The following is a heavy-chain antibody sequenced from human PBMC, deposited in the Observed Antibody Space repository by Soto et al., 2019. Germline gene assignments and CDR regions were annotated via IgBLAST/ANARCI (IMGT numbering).Heavy chain of an antibody. CDR3: ARGSYCSGGSCYVYWFDP. CDR2: MNPNSGNT. J-gene: IGHJ5*02. D-gene: IGHD2-15*01. Sequence: ASVKVSCKASGYTFTSYDINWVRQATGQGLEWMGWMNPNSGNTGYAQKFQGRVTMTRNTSISTAYMELSSLRSEDTAVYYCARGSYCSGGSCYVYWFDPWGQGTLVTVSS. CDR1: GYTFTSYD. V-gene: IGHV1-8*01.